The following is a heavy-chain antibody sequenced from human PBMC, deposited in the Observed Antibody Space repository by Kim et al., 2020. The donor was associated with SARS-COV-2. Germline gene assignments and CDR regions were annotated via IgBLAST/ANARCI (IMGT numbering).Heavy chain of an antibody. V-gene: IGHV5-51*01. Sequence: TRYSPSFQGQVTISADKSISTAYLQWSSLKASDTAMYYCARGRIAAAVNYWGQGTLVTVSS. D-gene: IGHD6-13*01. J-gene: IGHJ4*02. CDR2: T. CDR3: ARGRIAAAVNY.